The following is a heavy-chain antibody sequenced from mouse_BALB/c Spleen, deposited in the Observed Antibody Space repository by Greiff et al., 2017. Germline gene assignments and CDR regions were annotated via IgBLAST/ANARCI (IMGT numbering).Heavy chain of an antibody. J-gene: IGHJ4*01. Sequence: EVKLMESGAELVKPGASVKLSCTASGFNIKDTYMHWVKQRPEQGLEWIGRIDPANGNTKYDPKFQGKATITADTSSNTAYLQLSSLTSEDTAVYYCAGGGSTMITTGYAMDYWGQGTSVTVSS. CDR3: AGGGSTMITTGYAMDY. CDR2: IDPANGNT. CDR1: GFNIKDTY. D-gene: IGHD2-4*01. V-gene: IGHV14-3*02.